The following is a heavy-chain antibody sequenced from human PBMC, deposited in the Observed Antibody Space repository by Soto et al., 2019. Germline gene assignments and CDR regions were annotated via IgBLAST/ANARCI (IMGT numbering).Heavy chain of an antibody. CDR1: GFTFTAHY. D-gene: IGHD1-26*01. V-gene: IGHV3-72*01. CDR2: IKNKANSYTT. Sequence: EVQLVESGGGLVQPGGSLRLSCAASGFTFTAHYMDWVRQAPGKGLEWVGRIKNKANSYTTEYAASVEGRFTISRKDPQNSLYLQMNRLKTEDTAVYYCARVSLVGPSGGRYFDYWGQRSQVAVSS. J-gene: IGHJ4*02. CDR3: ARVSLVGPSGGRYFDY.